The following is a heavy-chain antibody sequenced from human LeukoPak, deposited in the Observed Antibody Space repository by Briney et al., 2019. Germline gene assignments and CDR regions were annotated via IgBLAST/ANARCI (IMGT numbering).Heavy chain of an antibody. CDR1: GGSISSGGYS. J-gene: IGHJ6*02. Sequence: SQTLSLTCAVSGGSISSGGYSWSWIRQPPGKGLEWIGYIYHSGSTYYNPSLKSRVTISVDTSKNQFSLKLSSVTAADTAVYYCAYGSGSYYRYYGMDVWGQGTTVTVSS. CDR2: IYHSGST. CDR3: AYGSGSYYRYYGMDV. V-gene: IGHV4-30-2*02. D-gene: IGHD3-10*01.